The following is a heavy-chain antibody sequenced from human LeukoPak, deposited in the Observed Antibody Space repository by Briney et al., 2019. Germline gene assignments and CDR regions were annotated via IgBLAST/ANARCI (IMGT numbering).Heavy chain of an antibody. CDR1: GYTFTGYY. CDR3: ARDSNGELPGSEDGYYYYGMDV. D-gene: IGHD3-10*01. V-gene: IGHV1-2*02. CDR2: INPNSGGT. Sequence: ASVKVSCKASGYTFTGYYMHWVRQAPRQGLEWMGWINPNSGGTNYAQKLQGRVTMTTDTSTSTAYMELRSLRSDDTAVYYCARDSNGELPGSEDGYYYYGMDVWGQGTTVTVSS. J-gene: IGHJ6*02.